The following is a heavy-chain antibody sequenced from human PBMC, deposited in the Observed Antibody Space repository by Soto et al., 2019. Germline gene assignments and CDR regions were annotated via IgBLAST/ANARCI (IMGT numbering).Heavy chain of an antibody. D-gene: IGHD5-12*01. J-gene: IGHJ4*02. CDR2: INAGNGNT. CDR3: ARDSPIGSTFSGYDAIDY. Sequence: GASVKVSCKTSGYTFTSYAIHWVRQAPGQRLEWMGWINAGNGNTKYSQKFQGRVTITRDTSASTAYMELSSLRSEDTAVYYCARDSPIGSTFSGYDAIDYWGQGTLVTVSS. CDR1: GYTFTSYA. V-gene: IGHV1-3*01.